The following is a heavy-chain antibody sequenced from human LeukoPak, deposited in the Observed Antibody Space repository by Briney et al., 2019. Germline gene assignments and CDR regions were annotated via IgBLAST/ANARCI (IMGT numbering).Heavy chain of an antibody. J-gene: IGHJ6*03. Sequence: PSETLSLTCNVSGGSISRGSYYWGWVRQPPGKGLGWIGSMYYNGRIYYNPSLGSRVAISGDASRNQFSLRLTSVTAADSAVHYCARWNYDFYHLDVWGLGTTVTVSS. CDR1: GGSISRGSYY. D-gene: IGHD3-3*01. CDR3: ARWNYDFYHLDV. V-gene: IGHV4-39*07. CDR2: MYYNGRI.